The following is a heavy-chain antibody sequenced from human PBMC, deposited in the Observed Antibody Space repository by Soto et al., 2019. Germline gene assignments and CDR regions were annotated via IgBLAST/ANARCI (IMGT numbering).Heavy chain of an antibody. J-gene: IGHJ4*02. D-gene: IGHD6-13*01. CDR2: TYYSGST. Sequence: PSETLSLTCTVSGGSMIAYYWNWMRQPPGKGLQWIGYTYYSGSTTYNPSLKSRVTISVDSSKNQFSLKLDSVTPADTAVYYCARVRGTAGKRYFDYWAREPWSPSPQ. CDR3: ARVRGTAGKRYFDY. V-gene: IGHV4-59*01. CDR1: GGSMIAYY.